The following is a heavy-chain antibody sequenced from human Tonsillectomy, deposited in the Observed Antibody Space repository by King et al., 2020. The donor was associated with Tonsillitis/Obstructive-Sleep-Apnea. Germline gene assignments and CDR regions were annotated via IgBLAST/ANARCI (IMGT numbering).Heavy chain of an antibody. V-gene: IGHV3-21*01. D-gene: IGHD3-3*01. Sequence: VQLVESGGGLVKPGGSLRLSCAASGFTFSSYSMNWVRQAPGKGLEWVSSISSSSSYIYYADSVKGRLTISRDNAKNSLYLQMNSLRAEDTAVYYCASCGGRFCPWGQGTLVTVSS. CDR2: ISSSSSYI. CDR3: ASCGGRFCP. J-gene: IGHJ5*02. CDR1: GFTFSSYS.